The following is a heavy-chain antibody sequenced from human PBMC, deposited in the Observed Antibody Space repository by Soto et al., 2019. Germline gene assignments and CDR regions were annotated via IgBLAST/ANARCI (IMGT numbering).Heavy chain of an antibody. Sequence: SLKVSCKPSGYTFTSYDINWVRQATGQGLEWMGWMNPNSGNTGYAQKFQGRVTMTRNTSISTAYMELSSLRSEDTAVYYCARGWGAGYDAFDIWGQGTMVTVSS. CDR1: GYTFTSYD. V-gene: IGHV1-8*01. D-gene: IGHD7-27*01. CDR3: ARGWGAGYDAFDI. CDR2: MNPNSGNT. J-gene: IGHJ3*02.